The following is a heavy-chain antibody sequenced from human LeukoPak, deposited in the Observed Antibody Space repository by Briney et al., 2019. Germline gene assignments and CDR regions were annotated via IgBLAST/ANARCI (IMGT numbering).Heavy chain of an antibody. CDR2: IIPISGTA. CDR1: GGTFSSYA. Sequence: SVKVSCKASGGTFSSYAISWVRQAPGQGLEWMGGIIPISGTANYAQKFQGRVTITTDESTSTAYMELSSLRSEDTAVYYCARGWAQKTYYYDSRGYYYLSNWFDPWGQRTLVTVSS. D-gene: IGHD3-22*01. V-gene: IGHV1-69*05. CDR3: ARGWAQKTYYYDSRGYYYLSNWFDP. J-gene: IGHJ5*02.